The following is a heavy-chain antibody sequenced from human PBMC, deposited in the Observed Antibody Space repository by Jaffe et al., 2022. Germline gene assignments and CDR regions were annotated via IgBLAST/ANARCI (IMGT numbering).Heavy chain of an antibody. CDR1: GFTFSDHY. V-gene: IGHV3-72*01. D-gene: IGHD3-10*01. CDR3: ARGQRSYYYWYFDL. Sequence: EVQLVESGGGLVQPGGSLRVSCAASGFTFSDHYMDWVRQAPGKGLEWVGRSRNKANSYTTDYAASVKGRFIISRDDSENSLYLQMNSLKTEDTAVYYCARGQRSYYYWYFDLWGRGTLVTVSS. CDR2: SRNKANSYTT. J-gene: IGHJ2*01.